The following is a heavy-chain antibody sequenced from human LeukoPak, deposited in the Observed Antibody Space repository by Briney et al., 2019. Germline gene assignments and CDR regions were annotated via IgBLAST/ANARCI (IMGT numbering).Heavy chain of an antibody. CDR1: GLIFSNYA. V-gene: IGHV3-23*01. CDR2: ITGRGDET. Sequence: GGSLGLSCAASGLIFSNYALMWVRQAPGKGLEWVSSITGRGDETFYADSVKGRFSLSRDNSKNMLYLQMYSLGAEDTAIYYCAKGAAAGLVDWFDPWGQGTLVTVSS. J-gene: IGHJ5*02. D-gene: IGHD6-13*01. CDR3: AKGAAAGLVDWFDP.